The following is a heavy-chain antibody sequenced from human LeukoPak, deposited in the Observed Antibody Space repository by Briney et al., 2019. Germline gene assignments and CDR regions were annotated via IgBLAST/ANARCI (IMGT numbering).Heavy chain of an antibody. CDR2: ISYSGNT. CDR3: ASPGIIRAGTDRGFDY. D-gene: IGHD6-13*01. V-gene: IGHV4-59*01. CDR1: GGSISSYY. Sequence: KASETLSLTCTVSGGSISSYYWSWLRQPPGKGLEWIGFISYSGNTNYNPSLKSRVTISIDTSKSQFSLKLSSVTAADTAVYYCASPGIIRAGTDRGFDYWGQGTLVTVSS. J-gene: IGHJ4*02.